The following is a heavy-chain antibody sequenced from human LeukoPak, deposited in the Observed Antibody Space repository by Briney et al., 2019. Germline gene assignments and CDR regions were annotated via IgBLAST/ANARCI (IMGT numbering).Heavy chain of an antibody. Sequence: PSETLSLTCAVYGGSFSGYYWSWIRQPPGKGLEWIGEINHSGSANYNPSLKSRVTISVDTSKNQFSLKLSSVTAADTAAYYCARSDWFDPWGQGTLVTVSS. V-gene: IGHV4-34*01. CDR3: ARSDWFDP. CDR1: GGSFSGYY. J-gene: IGHJ5*02. CDR2: INHSGSA.